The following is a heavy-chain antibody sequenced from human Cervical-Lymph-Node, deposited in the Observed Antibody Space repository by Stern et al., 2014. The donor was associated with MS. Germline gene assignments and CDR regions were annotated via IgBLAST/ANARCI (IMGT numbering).Heavy chain of an antibody. D-gene: IGHD3-3*01. CDR3: ARAIFGVNTAAMAPDAFDT. CDR1: GFTVSNNY. V-gene: IGHV3-53*01. J-gene: IGHJ3*02. CDR2: IYTDDST. Sequence: EVQLEESGGGLIQPGGSLRLSCAAPGFTVSNNYMSWVRQAPGKGLEWVSLIYTDDSTYYAGSVKGRFTISRASSKNKLFLQMNSLRAEDTAVYYCARAIFGVNTAAMAPDAFDTWGQGTMVTVSS.